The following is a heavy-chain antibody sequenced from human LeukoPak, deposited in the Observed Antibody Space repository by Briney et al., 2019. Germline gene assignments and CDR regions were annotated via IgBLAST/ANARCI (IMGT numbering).Heavy chain of an antibody. CDR2: ISGSGGST. V-gene: IGHV3-23*01. CDR3: ASRAVAGTD. D-gene: IGHD6-19*01. J-gene: IGHJ4*02. CDR1: GFTFSSYG. Sequence: GGTLRLSCAASGFTFSSYGMSWVRQAPGKGLEWVSAISGSGGSTYYADSVKGRFTISRDNAKNSLYLQMNSLRAEDTAVYYCASRAVAGTDWGQGTLVTVSS.